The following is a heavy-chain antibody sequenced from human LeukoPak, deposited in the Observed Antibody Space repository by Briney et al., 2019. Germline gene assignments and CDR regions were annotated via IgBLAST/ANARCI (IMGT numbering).Heavy chain of an antibody. V-gene: IGHV3-21*01. J-gene: IGHJ4*02. Sequence: GGSLRLSCAASGFTFNSYSMNWVRQAPGKGLEWVSSISISNSYIFYADSVKGRFTISRDNAKNSLYLQMNSLRAEDTAVYYCARVSTRGPTYSSGWYYFDYWGQGTLVTVSS. CDR2: ISISNSYI. CDR1: GFTFNSYS. D-gene: IGHD6-19*01. CDR3: ARVSTRGPTYSSGWYYFDY.